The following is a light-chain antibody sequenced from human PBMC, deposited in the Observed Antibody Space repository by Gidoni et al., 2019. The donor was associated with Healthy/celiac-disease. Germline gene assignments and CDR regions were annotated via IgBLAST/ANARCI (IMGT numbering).Light chain of an antibody. V-gene: IGKV1-5*01. CDR3: QQYNSYSHFT. J-gene: IGKJ3*01. Sequence: DIQMTQSPSTLSASVGDRVTITCRASQSISSWLAWYQQKPGKAPKLLIYDASSLESGVPSRFSGSGSGTEFTLTISSLQPDDCATYYCQQYNSYSHFTFGPGTKVDIK. CDR2: DAS. CDR1: QSISSW.